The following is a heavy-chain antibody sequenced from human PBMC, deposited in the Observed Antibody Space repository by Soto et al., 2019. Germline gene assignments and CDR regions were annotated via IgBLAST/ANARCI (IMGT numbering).Heavy chain of an antibody. CDR1: GGSFSGYY. D-gene: IGHD3-10*01. Sequence: SETLSLTCAVYGGSFSGYYWSWIRQPPGKGLEWIGEINHSGSTNYNPSLKSRVTISVDTSKNQFSLKLSSVTAADTAVYYCARASQEIYYGSGSYLGTWGQGTLVTVSS. CDR3: ARASQEIYYGSGSYLGT. J-gene: IGHJ5*02. V-gene: IGHV4-34*01. CDR2: INHSGST.